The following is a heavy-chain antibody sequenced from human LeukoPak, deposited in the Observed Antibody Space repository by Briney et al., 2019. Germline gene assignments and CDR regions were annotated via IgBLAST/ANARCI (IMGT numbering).Heavy chain of an antibody. Sequence: GESLKISCKGSGYSFTSYWIGWVRQMPGKGLEWMGIIYPGDSDTRYSPSSQGQVTISADKSISTAYLQWSSLKASDTAMYYCARQSVYGDSYYYYGMDVWGQGTTVTVSS. CDR3: ARQSVYGDSYYYYGMDV. D-gene: IGHD4-17*01. J-gene: IGHJ6*02. CDR1: GYSFTSYW. CDR2: IYPGDSDT. V-gene: IGHV5-51*01.